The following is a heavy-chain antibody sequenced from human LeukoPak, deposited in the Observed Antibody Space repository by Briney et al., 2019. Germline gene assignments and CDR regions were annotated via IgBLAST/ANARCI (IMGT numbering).Heavy chain of an antibody. J-gene: IGHJ4*02. D-gene: IGHD3-22*01. CDR2: NCDSGST. Sequence: PSETLSLTCTVSGGSISSYYWSWIRQPPGKGLEWIGNNCDSGSTNYNPSLKSRVTISVDTSKDQCSLQLSSVTAEDTAVYYCARQGISGSSLSYFDYWGQGNLVIVSS. V-gene: IGHV4-59*01. CDR1: GGSISSYY. CDR3: ARQGISGSSLSYFDY.